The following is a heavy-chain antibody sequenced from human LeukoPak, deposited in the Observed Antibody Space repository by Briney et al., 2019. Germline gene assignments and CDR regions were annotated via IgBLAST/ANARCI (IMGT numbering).Heavy chain of an antibody. CDR1: GDSLSSYS. J-gene: IGHJ4*02. CDR2: IYNSGST. D-gene: IGHD3-16*02. V-gene: IGHV4-59*01. CDR3: ASDYTLRSYRFDY. Sequence: SETLSLTCTVSGDSLSSYSWSWIRQFPGKGLEWIGYIYNSGSTTYNPSLKSRVTISLDMSKNQFSLRLSSVTAADTAVYYCASDYTLRSYRFDYWGQGTLVTVS.